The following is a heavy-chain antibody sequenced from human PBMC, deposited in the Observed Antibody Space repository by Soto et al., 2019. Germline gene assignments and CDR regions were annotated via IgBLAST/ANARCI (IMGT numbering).Heavy chain of an antibody. CDR1: GFTFSSYS. Sequence: PGGSLRLSCAASGFTFSSYSMNWVRQAPGKGLEWVSSISSSSSYIYYADSVKGRFTISRDNAKNSLYLQMNSLRAEDTAVYYCARSHYYDSSGYYLRPHYYGMDVWGQGTTVTVSS. D-gene: IGHD3-22*01. V-gene: IGHV3-21*01. J-gene: IGHJ6*02. CDR2: ISSSSSYI. CDR3: ARSHYYDSSGYYLRPHYYGMDV.